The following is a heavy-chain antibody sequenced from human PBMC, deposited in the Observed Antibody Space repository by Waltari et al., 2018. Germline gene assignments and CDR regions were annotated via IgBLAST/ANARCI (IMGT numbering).Heavy chain of an antibody. CDR2: IYYSGRT. J-gene: IGHJ6*03. CDR1: GGSISSGGYY. V-gene: IGHV4-31*03. CDR3: ASRREITIFGVDMDV. D-gene: IGHD3-3*01. Sequence: QVQLQESGPGLVKPSETLSLTCTVAGGSISSGGYYWSWIRQHPGKGLEWIGYIYYSGRTYYNPSLKSRVTISVDTSKNQFSLKLSSVTAADTAVYYCASRREITIFGVDMDVWGKGTTVTVSS.